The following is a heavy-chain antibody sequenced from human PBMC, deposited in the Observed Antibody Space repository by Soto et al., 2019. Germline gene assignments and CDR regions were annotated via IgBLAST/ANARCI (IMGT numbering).Heavy chain of an antibody. CDR1: GFIFRDYL. J-gene: IGHJ4*02. V-gene: IGHV3-30*03. CDR2: LSFDGTAE. CDR3: ARVATRLQYIEVLEY. Sequence: QVQLVESGGGVVQPGTSLRLSCKASGFIFRDYLIHWVRQAPGKGLEWLAVLSFDGTAEYYADSTRGRFTISRDITKRTTYLVINNVRREDTAMYYCARVATRLQYIEVLEYWGQGTLVTVP. D-gene: IGHD1-1*01.